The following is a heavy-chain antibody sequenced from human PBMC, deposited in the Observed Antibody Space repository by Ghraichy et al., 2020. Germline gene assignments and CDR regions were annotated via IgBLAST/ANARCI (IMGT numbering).Heavy chain of an antibody. CDR3: ARVRYYYDSSGYIFDY. J-gene: IGHJ4*02. CDR1: GGSISSSSYY. CDR2: IYYSGST. Sequence: SETLSLTCTVSGGSISSSSYYWGWIRQPPGKGLEWIGSIYYSGSTYYNPSLKSRVTISVDTSKNQFSLKLSSVTAADTAVYYCARVRYYYDSSGYIFDYWGQGTLVTVSS. D-gene: IGHD3-22*01. V-gene: IGHV4-39*01.